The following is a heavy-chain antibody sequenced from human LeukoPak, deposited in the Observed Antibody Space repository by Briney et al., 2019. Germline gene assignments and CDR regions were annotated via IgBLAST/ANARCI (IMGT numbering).Heavy chain of an antibody. CDR1: GSTFSSYG. V-gene: IGHV3-30*18. D-gene: IGHD6-13*01. J-gene: IGHJ4*02. CDR3: AKRMGPSIAATDLDY. CDR2: ISYDGNSK. Sequence: GGSLRLPCAASGSTFSSYGINWVRQAPGKGLEWVAVISYDGNSKYYADSVKGRFTISRDNSKNTLYLQMNSLRAEDTAVYYCAKRMGPSIAATDLDYWGQGTLATVSS.